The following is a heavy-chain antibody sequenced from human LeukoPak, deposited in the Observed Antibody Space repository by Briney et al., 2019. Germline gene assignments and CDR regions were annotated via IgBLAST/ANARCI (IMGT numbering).Heavy chain of an antibody. CDR2: IYYSGST. Sequence: PSETLSLTCIVSGGSISSGGYYWNWIRQHPGKGLEWIGYIYYSGSTYYNPSLKSRVIISADTSKNQFSLKLTSVTAADPAVYYCAAQLLWFGEDNPHFDYWGQGTLVTVSS. V-gene: IGHV4-31*03. D-gene: IGHD3-10*01. CDR1: GGSISSGGYY. CDR3: AAQLLWFGEDNPHFDY. J-gene: IGHJ4*02.